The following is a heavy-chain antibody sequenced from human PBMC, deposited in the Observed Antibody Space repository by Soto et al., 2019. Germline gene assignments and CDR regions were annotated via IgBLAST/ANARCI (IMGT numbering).Heavy chain of an antibody. CDR1: GFTFSSYG. V-gene: IGHV3-33*01. CDR3: AREAAALSFDY. D-gene: IGHD6-13*01. CDR2: IWYDGTNK. Sequence: QVQLVESGGGVVQPGRSLRLSCAASGFTFSSYGMHWVRQAPGKGLEWVAVIWYDGTNKYYAASVKGRSTNSRDNSKNRLYLQMNSLRAEDTAVYYCAREAAALSFDYWGQGTLVTVSS. J-gene: IGHJ4*02.